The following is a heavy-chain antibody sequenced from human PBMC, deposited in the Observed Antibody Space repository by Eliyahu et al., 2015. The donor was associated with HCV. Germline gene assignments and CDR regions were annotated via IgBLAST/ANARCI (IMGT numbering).Heavy chain of an antibody. Sequence: QVQLVESGGGVVQPGRSLRXXXAAXGFTXSPFGXXWVRQAPGKGLEWVAVISYDGRTKYYADSVKGRFTISRDNSKNTLYLQMNTLRVEDTAVYYCAKLISGSYYDSSGYPLLDYWGQGTLVTVSS. J-gene: IGHJ4*02. CDR2: ISYDGRTK. CDR1: GFTXSPFG. V-gene: IGHV3-30*18. CDR3: AKLISGSYYDSSGYPLLDY. D-gene: IGHD3-22*01.